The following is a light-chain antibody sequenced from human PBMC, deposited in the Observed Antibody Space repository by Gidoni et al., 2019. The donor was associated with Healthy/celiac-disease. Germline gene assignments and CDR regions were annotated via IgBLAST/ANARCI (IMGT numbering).Light chain of an antibody. J-gene: IGKJ1*01. CDR2: AAS. Sequence: DIQMTQSPSSLSASVGDRVTITCRASQSISSYLNWYQQKPGKAPKLLIYAASSLQSWVPSRFSGSGSGTDFTLTISSLQPEDFATYYCQQSYSTPWTFGQGTQVESK. CDR3: QQSYSTPWT. CDR1: QSISSY. V-gene: IGKV1-39*01.